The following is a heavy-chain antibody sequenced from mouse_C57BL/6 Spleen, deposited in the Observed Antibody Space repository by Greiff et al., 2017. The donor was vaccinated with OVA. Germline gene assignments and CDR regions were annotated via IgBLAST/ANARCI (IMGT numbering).Heavy chain of an antibody. CDR3: ARNYYGSWTYYFDY. Sequence: QVQLQQPGAELVMPGASVKLSCKASGYTFTSYWMHWVKQRPGQGLEWIGEIDPSDSYTNYNQKFKGKSTLTVDKSSSTAYMQLSSLTSEDSAVYYCARNYYGSWTYYFDYWGQGTTLTVSS. V-gene: IGHV1-69*01. D-gene: IGHD1-1*01. CDR1: GYTFTSYW. CDR2: IDPSDSYT. J-gene: IGHJ2*01.